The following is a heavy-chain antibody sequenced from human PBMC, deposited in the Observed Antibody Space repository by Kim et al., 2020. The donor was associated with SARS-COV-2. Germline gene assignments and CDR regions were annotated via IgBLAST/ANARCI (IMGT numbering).Heavy chain of an antibody. Sequence: GGSLRLSCAASGFTFDDYAMHWVRQAPGKGLEWVSGISWNSGSIGYADSVKGRFTISRDNAKNSLYLQMNSLRAGDTALYYCAKDIGVGAGFDIWGQGTMVTVSS. CDR3: AKDIGVGAGFDI. V-gene: IGHV3-9*01. J-gene: IGHJ3*02. CDR1: GFTFDDYA. CDR2: ISWNSGSI. D-gene: IGHD1-26*01.